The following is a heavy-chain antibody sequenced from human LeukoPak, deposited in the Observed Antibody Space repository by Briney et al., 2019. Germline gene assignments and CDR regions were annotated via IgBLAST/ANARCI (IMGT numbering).Heavy chain of an antibody. CDR2: INPNSGGT. J-gene: IGHJ4*02. CDR3: ARVGGELFNTFDY. CDR1: GYTFTSNY. V-gene: IGHV1-2*02. D-gene: IGHD3-10*01. Sequence: ASVKVSCKAFGYTFTSNYMHWVRQAPGQGLEWMGWINPNSGGTNYAQKFQGRVTMTRDTSISTAYMELSRLRSDDTAVYYCARVGGELFNTFDYWGQGTLVTVSS.